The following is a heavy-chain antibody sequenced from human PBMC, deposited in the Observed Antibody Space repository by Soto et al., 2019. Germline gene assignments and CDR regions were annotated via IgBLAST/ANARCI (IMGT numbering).Heavy chain of an antibody. V-gene: IGHV4-30-4*08. CDR1: RGSISSGDYY. D-gene: IGHD3-16*02. CDR2: IYYSGST. CDR3: ARGPGYRRPNYGMDD. Sequence: SETLSLTCTVSRGSISSGDYYWSWIRQPPGNGLEWIGHIYYSGSTYYNPSLKSRVTISVDTSKNQFSLKLTSVTAADPAVYYCARGPGYRRPNYGMDDWGQGTTDTVSS. J-gene: IGHJ6*02.